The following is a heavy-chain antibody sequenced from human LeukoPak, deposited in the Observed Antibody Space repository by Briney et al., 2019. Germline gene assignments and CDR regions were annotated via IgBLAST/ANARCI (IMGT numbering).Heavy chain of an antibody. CDR1: GFTFSSYG. D-gene: IGHD3-10*01. CDR2: ISGSGGST. V-gene: IGHV3-23*01. J-gene: IGHJ4*02. CDR3: ARSSSGEDYFDY. Sequence: GGSLRLSCAASGFTFSSYGMSWVRQAPGKGLEWVSTISGSGGSTYYADSVKGRFTISRDNSKNTLYLQMNSLRAEDTAVYYCARSSSGEDYFDYWGQGTLVTVSS.